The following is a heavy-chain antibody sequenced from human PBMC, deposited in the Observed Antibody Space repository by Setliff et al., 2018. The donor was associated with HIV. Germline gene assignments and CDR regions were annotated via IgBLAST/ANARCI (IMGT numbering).Heavy chain of an antibody. V-gene: IGHV3-7*01. CDR2: IKQDGSEM. Sequence: PGGSLRLSCAASGFTFSSYWMSWVRQAPGKGLEWVANIKQDGSEMYYVDSVKGRFTISRDNAKNSLYLQMNSLRAEDTAVYYCARVVFDYNFWSGYGGGRSGGMDVWGQGTTVTVSS. CDR1: GFTFSSYW. CDR3: ARVVFDYNFWSGYGGGRSGGMDV. J-gene: IGHJ6*02. D-gene: IGHD3-3*01.